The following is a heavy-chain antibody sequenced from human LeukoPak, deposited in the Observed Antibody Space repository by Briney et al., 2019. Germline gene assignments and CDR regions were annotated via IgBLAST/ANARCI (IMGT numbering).Heavy chain of an antibody. CDR3: DTETGTDDC. D-gene: IGHD1-7*01. CDR2: ISYDGSNK. CDR1: GFTFSSYA. Sequence: PGGSLRLSCAASGFTFSSYAMHWVRQAPGKGLEWVAVISYDGSNKYYADSVKGRFTISRDNSKNTLYLQMNSLRAEDTAVYYCDTETGTDDCWGQGTLVTVSS. V-gene: IGHV3-30-3*01. J-gene: IGHJ4*02.